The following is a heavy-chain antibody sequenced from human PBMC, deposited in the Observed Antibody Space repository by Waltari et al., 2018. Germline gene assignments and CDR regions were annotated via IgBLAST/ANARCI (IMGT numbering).Heavy chain of an antibody. V-gene: IGHV3-48*01. CDR3: APLGASRLTWTD. Sequence: EVQLVESGGGLVQPGGSLRLSCAASEFNFSTYGMNWVRQAPGKGLEWVAHIIGVGYPIYYADSVKGRFTISRDNARNSLFLQMNGLRAEDTALYYCAPLGASRLTWTDWGQGTLVTVSS. D-gene: IGHD1-26*01. J-gene: IGHJ4*02. CDR1: EFNFSTYG. CDR2: IIGVGYPI.